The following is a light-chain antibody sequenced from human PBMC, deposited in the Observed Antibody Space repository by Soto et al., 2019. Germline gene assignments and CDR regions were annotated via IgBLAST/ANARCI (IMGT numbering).Light chain of an antibody. J-gene: IGKJ1*01. Sequence: EIVMTQSPATLSVSPGERATLSCRASQSVSSDLAWYHQKPGQAPRLLIYGASTRATGIPARFSGSGSGTEFTRTINSLQSEDFAVYYCQQYNNWPRTFGQGTKVEIK. CDR3: QQYNNWPRT. CDR2: GAS. V-gene: IGKV3-15*01. CDR1: QSVSSD.